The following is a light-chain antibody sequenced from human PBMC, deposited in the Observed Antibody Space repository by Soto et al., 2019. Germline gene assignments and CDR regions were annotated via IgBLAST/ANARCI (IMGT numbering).Light chain of an antibody. J-gene: IGKJ2*01. Sequence: DIQLTQSPSTLSASVGDRVIITCRASQTIGTWLAWYQERPGKATKLLIYKASTLERGVPSRFSGSGSGTEFTLSISNLQPEDFATYYCHLYNTYSPTLGQGTKVDIK. CDR3: HLYNTYSPT. CDR2: KAS. V-gene: IGKV1-5*03. CDR1: QTIGTW.